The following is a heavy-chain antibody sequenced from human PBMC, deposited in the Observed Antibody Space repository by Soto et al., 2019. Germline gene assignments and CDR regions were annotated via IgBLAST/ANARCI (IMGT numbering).Heavy chain of an antibody. V-gene: IGHV1-69*06. J-gene: IGHJ4*02. D-gene: IGHD2-2*02. CDR1: GSRFSNYV. CDR3: AREGRGKKAGYNGLVSLGY. CDR2: IIPIFNST. Sequence: QVQLVQSGAEVKTPGSSLKVSCKVSGSRFSNYVISWVRQAPGHGLEWLGRIIPIFNSTKYAQSFQGRVTISAYKSTSTASLEFIIPRSDERAVYYCAREGRGKKAGYNGLVSLGYWGQVTLVTVAS.